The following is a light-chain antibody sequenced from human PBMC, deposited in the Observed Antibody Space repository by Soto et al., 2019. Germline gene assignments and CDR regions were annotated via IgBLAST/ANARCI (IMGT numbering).Light chain of an antibody. V-gene: IGKV3-20*01. CDR3: QQYGSSPQT. Sequence: EIVMTQSPATLSGSPGERATLSCRASRSVNSYLAWYQQKPGQAPRLLIYGASSRAAGIPDRFSGSGSGTDFTLTISRLEPEDFAVYYCQQYGSSPQTFGQGTKVDI. CDR2: GAS. CDR1: RSVNSY. J-gene: IGKJ1*01.